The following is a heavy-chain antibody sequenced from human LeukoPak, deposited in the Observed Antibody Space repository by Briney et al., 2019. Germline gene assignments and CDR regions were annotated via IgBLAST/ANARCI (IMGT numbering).Heavy chain of an antibody. CDR2: FDPEDGET. CDR1: GYTLTELS. D-gene: IGHD3-10*01. Sequence: ASVKVSCKVSGYTLTELSMHWVRQAPGKGLEWMGGFDPEDGETIYAQKFQGRVTMTEDTSTDTAYMELSSLRSEDTAVYYCATEPRYYYGSGSYYPDYWGQGTLVTVSS. CDR3: ATEPRYYYGSGSYYPDY. J-gene: IGHJ4*02. V-gene: IGHV1-24*01.